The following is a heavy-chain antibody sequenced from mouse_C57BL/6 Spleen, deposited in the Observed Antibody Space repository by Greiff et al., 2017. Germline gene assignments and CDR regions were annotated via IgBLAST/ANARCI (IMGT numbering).Heavy chain of an antibody. V-gene: IGHV1-81*01. J-gene: IGHJ4*01. CDR1: GYTFTSYG. CDR3: ARFPITTVVAPGYAMDY. CDR2: IYPRSGNT. D-gene: IGHD1-1*01. Sequence: VQLQQSGAELARPGASVKLSCKASGYTFTSYGISWVKQRTGQGLEWIGEIYPRSGNTYYNEKFKGKATLTADKSSSTAYMELRSLTSEDSAVYFCARFPITTVVAPGYAMDYWGQGTSVTVSS.